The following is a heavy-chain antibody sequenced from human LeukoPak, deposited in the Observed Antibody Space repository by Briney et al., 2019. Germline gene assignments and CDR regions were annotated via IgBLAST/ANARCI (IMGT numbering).Heavy chain of an antibody. V-gene: IGHV3-48*03. CDR2: ISSSGSTI. Sequence: PGGSLRLSCAASGFTFSSYEMNWVRQAPGKGLEWVSYISSSGSTIYYADSVKGRFTISRDNAKNSLYLQMNSLRAGDTAVYYCARDLRTLWFGELSSSYFDYWGQGTLVTVSS. D-gene: IGHD3-10*01. CDR1: GFTFSSYE. J-gene: IGHJ4*02. CDR3: ARDLRTLWFGELSSSYFDY.